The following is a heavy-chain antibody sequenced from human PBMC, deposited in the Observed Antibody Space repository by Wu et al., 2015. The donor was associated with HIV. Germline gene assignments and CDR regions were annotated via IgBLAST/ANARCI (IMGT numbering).Heavy chain of an antibody. D-gene: IGHD3-3*01. J-gene: IGHJ6*03. Sequence: QEQLVQSGAEVVKPGASVKVSCKASGYIFSNYDIIWLRQASGQGLEWMGWVSPNTGATGYARSLQGRLTITRNTSMSTAYMELRSLRSEDTALYFCARRPVRGFWSGHPWDYYHYYMDVWAKGPQSPSP. CDR1: GYIFSNYD. CDR3: ARRPVRGFWSGHPWDYYHYYMDV. CDR2: VSPNTGAT. V-gene: IGHV1-8*01.